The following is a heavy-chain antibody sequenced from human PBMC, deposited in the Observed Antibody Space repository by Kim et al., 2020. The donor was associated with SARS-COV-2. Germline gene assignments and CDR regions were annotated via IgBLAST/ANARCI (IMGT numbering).Heavy chain of an antibody. Sequence: SETLSLTCTVSGGSISSSSYYWGWIRQPPGKGLEWIGSIYYSGSTYYNPSLKSRVTISVDTSKNQFSLKLSSVTAADTAVYYCARSPEGIAVAYDYFDYWGQGTLVTVSS. CDR3: ARSPEGIAVAYDYFDY. V-gene: IGHV4-39*01. CDR1: GGSISSSSYY. J-gene: IGHJ4*02. CDR2: IYYSGST. D-gene: IGHD6-19*01.